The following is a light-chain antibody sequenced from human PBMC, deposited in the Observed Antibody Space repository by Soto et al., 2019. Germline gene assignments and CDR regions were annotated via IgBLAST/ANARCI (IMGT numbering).Light chain of an antibody. CDR1: QSFSRW. J-gene: IGKJ1*01. CDR3: QQYYSCLPT. CDR2: NAS. Sequence: DIQMTQSPSTLSASLGDRVTITCRASQSFSRWLAWYQQKPEKAPKLLIFNASSLDSGVPSRFSGSGSGTEFTLTISGLQPDDSGTYYCQQYYSCLPTFGQGTKVEI. V-gene: IGKV1-5*01.